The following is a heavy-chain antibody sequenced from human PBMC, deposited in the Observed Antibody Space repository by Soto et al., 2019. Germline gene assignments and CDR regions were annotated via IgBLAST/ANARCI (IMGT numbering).Heavy chain of an antibody. CDR3: ARSRRITMIGVVSGFDP. D-gene: IGHD3-3*01. J-gene: IGHJ5*02. V-gene: IGHV2-5*01. CDR2: IYWNDDQ. Sequence: QITLKASAPTLVKPTQTLTLTCTFSGFSLTTSGVGVGWIRQSPGKALEWLALIYWNDDQWYSPSLKSRPTITKDTSKNQVVLKMTNMDPVDTATYFCARSRRITMIGVVSGFDPWGQGTLVTVSS. CDR1: GFSLTTSGVG.